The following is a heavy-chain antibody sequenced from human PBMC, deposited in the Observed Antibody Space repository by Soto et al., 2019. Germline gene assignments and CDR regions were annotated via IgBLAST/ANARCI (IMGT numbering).Heavy chain of an antibody. Sequence: HPGGSLRLSCAASGFTFSSYWMNWVRQAPGKGLEWVASISQDGSNKYYVDSVEGRFTTSRDNAENSLYLQMNSLRGEDTAVYYCAVGFPFPTQSGDYWGQGNMVTVSS. CDR3: AVGFPFPTQSGDY. V-gene: IGHV3-7*01. CDR2: ISQDGSNK. D-gene: IGHD3-10*01. J-gene: IGHJ4*02. CDR1: GFTFSSYW.